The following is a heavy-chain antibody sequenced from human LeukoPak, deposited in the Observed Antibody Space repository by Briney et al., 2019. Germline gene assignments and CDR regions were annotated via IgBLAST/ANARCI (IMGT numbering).Heavy chain of an antibody. D-gene: IGHD1-1*01. CDR1: GFTFSDAW. Sequence: GGSLRLSCAASGFTFSDAWMTWVRQAPGKGLEWVGRIKRKSDGGTTDYIAPVKDRFSISRDDSQNTLYLQMNSLRAEDTAVYYCARVRSERILLWGYMDVWGKGTTVTISS. CDR3: ARVRSERILLWGYMDV. V-gene: IGHV3-15*01. J-gene: IGHJ6*03. CDR2: IKRKSDGGTT.